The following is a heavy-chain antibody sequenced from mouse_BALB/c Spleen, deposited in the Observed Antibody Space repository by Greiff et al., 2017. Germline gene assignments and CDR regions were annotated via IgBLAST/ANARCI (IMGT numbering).Heavy chain of an antibody. CDR1: GFSLTSYG. CDR3: ARDPTGTGWFAY. J-gene: IGHJ3*01. CDR2: IWAGGST. D-gene: IGHD4-1*02. Sequence: VKLVESGPGLVAPSQSLSITCTVSGFSLTSYGVHWVRQPPGKGLEWLGVIWAGGSTNYNSALMSRLSISKDNSKSQVFLKMNSLQTDDTAMYYCARDPTGTGWFAYWGQGTLVTVSA. V-gene: IGHV2-9*02.